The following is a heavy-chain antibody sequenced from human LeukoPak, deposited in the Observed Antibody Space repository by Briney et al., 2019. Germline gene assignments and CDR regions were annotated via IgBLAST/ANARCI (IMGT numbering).Heavy chain of an antibody. CDR1: GVIGSSYY. Sequence: GGSLRLSCVASGVIGSSYYMTWVRQAPGRGLEWVSVIYSGGSTYYADSVKGGFAISRDNTKNTVYLQMNTLRAEDTAVYFCARDKGGMVPFDYWGQGTLVTVSS. CDR2: IYSGGST. CDR3: ARDKGGMVPFDY. J-gene: IGHJ4*02. V-gene: IGHV3-53*01. D-gene: IGHD3-10*01.